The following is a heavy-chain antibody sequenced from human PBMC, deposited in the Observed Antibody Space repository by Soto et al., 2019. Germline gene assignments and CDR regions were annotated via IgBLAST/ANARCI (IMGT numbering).Heavy chain of an antibody. CDR1: GFTFSSYA. Sequence: GGSLRLSCAASGFTFSSYAMSWVRQAPGKGLEWVSAISGSGGSTYYADSVKGRFTISRDNSKNTLYLQMNSLRAEDTAVYYCARDSHVDTAGLSAFDIWGQGTMVTVSS. V-gene: IGHV3-23*01. D-gene: IGHD5-18*01. CDR2: ISGSGGST. CDR3: ARDSHVDTAGLSAFDI. J-gene: IGHJ3*02.